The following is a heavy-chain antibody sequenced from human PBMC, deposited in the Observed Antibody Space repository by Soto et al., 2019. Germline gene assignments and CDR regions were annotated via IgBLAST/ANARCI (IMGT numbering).Heavy chain of an antibody. V-gene: IGHV3-30-3*01. CDR3: ARDFVRVSVGSAAGNRGRYFQH. Sequence: GGSLRLSCAASGFTFSSYAMHWVRQAPGKGLEWVAVISYDGSNKYYADSVKGRFTISRDNSKNTLYLQMNSLRAEDTAVYYCARDFVRVSVGSAAGNRGRYFQHWGQGTLVTVSS. D-gene: IGHD3-10*01. CDR2: ISYDGSNK. J-gene: IGHJ1*01. CDR1: GFTFSSYA.